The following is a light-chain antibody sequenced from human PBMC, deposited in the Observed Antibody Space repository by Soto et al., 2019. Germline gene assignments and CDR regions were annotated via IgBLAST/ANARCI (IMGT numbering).Light chain of an antibody. CDR2: GVS. CDR1: SSDVGGYDY. CDR3: SSYTTSSSYV. V-gene: IGLV2-14*01. J-gene: IGLJ1*01. Sequence: QSVLTQPASVSGSPGQSITMSCTGTSSDVGGYDYVSWYRQHPGEVPKLIIFGVSSRPAWISNRFSASKSGNTASLTISGLQAEDEADYYCSSYTTSSSYVFGTGTKVTVL.